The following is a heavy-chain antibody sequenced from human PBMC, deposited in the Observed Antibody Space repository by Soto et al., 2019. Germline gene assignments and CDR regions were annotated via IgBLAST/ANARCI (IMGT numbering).Heavy chain of an antibody. Sequence: GGSLRLSCAASVLTFSTYAMSWVRQAPGKGLEWVSAISGSGGSTDYADSVKGRFTISRDNSKDTLFLQMNGLRADDSAVYYCAKITLDYWGQGTLVTVSS. CDR1: VLTFSTYA. CDR3: AKITLDY. J-gene: IGHJ4*02. CDR2: ISGSGGST. V-gene: IGHV3-23*01.